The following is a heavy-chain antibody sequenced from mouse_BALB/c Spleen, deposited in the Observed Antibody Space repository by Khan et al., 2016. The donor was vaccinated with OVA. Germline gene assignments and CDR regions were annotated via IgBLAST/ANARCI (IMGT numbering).Heavy chain of an antibody. V-gene: IGHV3-2*02. Sequence: EVQLQESGPGLVKPSQSLSLTCTVTGYSITSDYAWNWIRQFPGNKLEWMGYISYSGRTSYNPSLKSRISITRDTSKNPFFLPLNSVTTEDTATYYCARSVTMTTVVATDFDYWGQGTTLTVSS. CDR1: GYSITSDYA. J-gene: IGHJ2*01. CDR2: ISYSGRT. D-gene: IGHD1-1*01. CDR3: ARSVTMTTVVATDFDY.